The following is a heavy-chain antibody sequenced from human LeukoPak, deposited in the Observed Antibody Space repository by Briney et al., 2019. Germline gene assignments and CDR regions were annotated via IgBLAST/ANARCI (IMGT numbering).Heavy chain of an antibody. Sequence: GGSLRLSCAASGFSFSSYTMNWVRQAPGKGLEWVSIISSSSSYIYYADSVKGRFTISRDNAKNSLSLQMNSLRAEDTAVYYCAREALNMYYGMDVWGQGTTVTVSS. J-gene: IGHJ6*02. D-gene: IGHD1/OR15-1a*01. CDR1: GFSFSSYT. CDR2: ISSSSSYI. CDR3: AREALNMYYGMDV. V-gene: IGHV3-21*01.